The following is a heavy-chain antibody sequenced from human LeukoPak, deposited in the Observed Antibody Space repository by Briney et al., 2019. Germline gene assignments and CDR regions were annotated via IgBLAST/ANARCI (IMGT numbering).Heavy chain of an antibody. V-gene: IGHV3-53*01. Sequence: GGSLRLSCAASGFTVSSNYMSWVRQAPGKGLEGVSVIYSGGTTYYADSVKGRFTISRDNYKKTLSLIMNSLAAYDTAVYYCARELKRYYGSGIYPDAFDIWGQGTMVTVSS. CDR1: GFTVSSNY. J-gene: IGHJ3*02. CDR2: IYSGGTT. CDR3: ARELKRYYGSGIYPDAFDI. D-gene: IGHD3-10*01.